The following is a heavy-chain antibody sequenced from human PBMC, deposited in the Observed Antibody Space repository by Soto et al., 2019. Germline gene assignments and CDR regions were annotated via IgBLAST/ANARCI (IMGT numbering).Heavy chain of an antibody. V-gene: IGHV4-34*01. Sequence: SETLSLTCAVYGGSFSGYYWSWIRQPPGKGLEWIGEINHSGSTNYNPSLKSRVTISVDTSKNQFSLKVSSVTAADTAVYYCARAHRYYDYPDIWGQGTTVTVSS. CDR3: ARAHRYYDYPDI. CDR1: GGSFSGYY. D-gene: IGHD3-22*01. CDR2: INHSGST. J-gene: IGHJ3*02.